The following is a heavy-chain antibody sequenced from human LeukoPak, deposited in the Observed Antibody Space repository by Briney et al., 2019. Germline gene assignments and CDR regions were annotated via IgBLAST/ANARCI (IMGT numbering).Heavy chain of an antibody. V-gene: IGHV3-23*01. CDR1: GFTFSSYA. CDR2: ISSSSSYI. CDR3: AKEGGYSSSRVDY. D-gene: IGHD6-6*01. J-gene: IGHJ4*02. Sequence: QPGGSLRLSCAASGFTFSSYAMSWVRQAPGKGLEWVSSISSSSSYIYYADSVKGRFTISRDNSKNTLYLQMNSLRAEDTAVYYCAKEGGYSSSRVDYWGQGTLVTVSS.